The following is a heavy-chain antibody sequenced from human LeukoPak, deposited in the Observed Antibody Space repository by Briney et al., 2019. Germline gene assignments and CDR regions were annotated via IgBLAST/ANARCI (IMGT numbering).Heavy chain of an antibody. V-gene: IGHV1-18*01. CDR3: ARDSDPPPYCSSTSCYHYYYYYMDV. D-gene: IGHD2-2*01. CDR2: ISAYNGNT. Sequence: ASVKVSCKASGYTFTSYGISWVRQAPGQGLEWMGWISAYNGNTNYAQKLQGRVTMTTDTSTSTAYMELRSLRSDDTAVYYCARDSDPPPYCSSTSCYHYYYYYMDVWGKGTTVTVSS. CDR1: GYTFTSYG. J-gene: IGHJ6*03.